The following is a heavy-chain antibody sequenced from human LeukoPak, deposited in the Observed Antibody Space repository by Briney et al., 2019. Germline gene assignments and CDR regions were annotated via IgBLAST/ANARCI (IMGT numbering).Heavy chain of an antibody. Sequence: ASVKVSCKASGYTFTSYDINWVRQATGQGLEWIGWMNPNSGNTGYAQKFQGRVTMTRDTSISTAYMELSRLRSDDTAVYYCARDRTRTGYSSGWYHDYWGQGTLVTVSS. CDR2: MNPNSGNT. V-gene: IGHV1-8*01. CDR3: ARDRTRTGYSSGWYHDY. D-gene: IGHD6-19*01. J-gene: IGHJ4*02. CDR1: GYTFTSYD.